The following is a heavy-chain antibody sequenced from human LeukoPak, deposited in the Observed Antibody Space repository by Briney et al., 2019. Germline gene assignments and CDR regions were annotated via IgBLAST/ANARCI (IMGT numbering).Heavy chain of an antibody. CDR3: ARQWRTYYYDSGGYDEAFDI. CDR2: IYPGDSDT. J-gene: IGHJ3*02. CDR1: GCSFTSYW. D-gene: IGHD3-22*01. Sequence: GESLQISCKGFGCSFTSYWIGWVRQMPGKGLEWMGIIYPGDSDTRYSPSLQGQVTISADKSISTAYLQWSSLKASDTAMYYCARQWRTYYYDSGGYDEAFDIWGQGTMVTVSS. V-gene: IGHV5-51*01.